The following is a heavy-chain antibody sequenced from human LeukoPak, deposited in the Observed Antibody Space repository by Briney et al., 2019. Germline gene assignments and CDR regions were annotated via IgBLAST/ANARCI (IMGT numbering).Heavy chain of an antibody. Sequence: SETLSLTCTVSGGSINKYHWSWIRQPPGKGLEWIGYIYHSGTTYYNPSLQSRVTMSVDTSKNQFSLKLSSVTAANTAVYYCARGPVNDYWGQGTLVTVSS. CDR3: ARGPVNDY. J-gene: IGHJ4*02. D-gene: IGHD4-17*01. CDR2: IYHSGTT. CDR1: GGSINKYH. V-gene: IGHV4-59*12.